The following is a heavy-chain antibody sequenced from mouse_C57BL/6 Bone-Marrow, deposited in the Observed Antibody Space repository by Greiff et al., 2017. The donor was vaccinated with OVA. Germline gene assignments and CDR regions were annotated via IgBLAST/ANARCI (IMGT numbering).Heavy chain of an antibody. J-gene: IGHJ3*01. D-gene: IGHD3-1*01. CDR2: IYPGSGST. CDR3: AEGLFAY. CDR1: GYTFTSYW. V-gene: IGHV1-55*01. Sequence: VKPGASVKMSCKASGYTFTSYWITWVKQRPGQGLEWIGDIYPGSGSTNYNEKFKSKATLTVDTSSSTAYMQLSSLTSEDSAVYYCAEGLFAYWGQGTLVTVSA.